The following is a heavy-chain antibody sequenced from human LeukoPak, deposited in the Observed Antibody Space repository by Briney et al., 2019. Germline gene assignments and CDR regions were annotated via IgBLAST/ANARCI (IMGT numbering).Heavy chain of an antibody. CDR2: VYTSGST. Sequence: SETLSLTCTVSGGSISGGYWSWLRQPPGSGLEWIGYVYTSGSTNYNPSLKSRVNISVDTSKSQFALKLSSVTAADTAVYYCAKSYFDYSTYYSYYFNLWGQGALVSVSS. CDR3: AKSYFDYSTYYSYYFNL. D-gene: IGHD4-11*01. V-gene: IGHV4-4*09. J-gene: IGHJ4*02. CDR1: GGSISGGY.